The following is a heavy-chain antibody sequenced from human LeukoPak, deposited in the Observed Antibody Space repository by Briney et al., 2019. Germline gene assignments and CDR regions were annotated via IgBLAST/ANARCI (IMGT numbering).Heavy chain of an antibody. V-gene: IGHV3-15*01. CDR3: TTDEGSGI. CDR2: IKSKTDGGTT. CDR1: GFTFGDYA. J-gene: IGHJ3*02. D-gene: IGHD6-25*01. Sequence: GGSLRLSCTASGFTFGDYAMSWVRQAPGKGLEWVGRIKSKTDGGTTDYAAPVKGRFTISRDDSKNTLYLQMNSLKTEDTAVYYCTTDEGSGIWGQGTMVTVSS.